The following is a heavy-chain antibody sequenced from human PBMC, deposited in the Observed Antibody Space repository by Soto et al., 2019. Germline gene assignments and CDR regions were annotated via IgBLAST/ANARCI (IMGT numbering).Heavy chain of an antibody. CDR2: MNPNSGNT. CDR3: ARRYGSCFDY. D-gene: IGHD5-18*01. CDR1: GYTFTSYD. Sequence: ASVKVSCKASGYTFTSYDINWVRQATGQGLEWMGWMNPNSGNTGYAQKFQGRVTISVDTSKNQFSLKLSSVTAADTAVYYCARRYGSCFDYWGQGTLVTVSS. V-gene: IGHV1-8*01. J-gene: IGHJ4*02.